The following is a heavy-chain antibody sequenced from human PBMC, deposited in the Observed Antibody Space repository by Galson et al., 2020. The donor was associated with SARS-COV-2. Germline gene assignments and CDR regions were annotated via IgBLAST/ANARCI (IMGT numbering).Heavy chain of an antibody. Sequence: GESLKISCAASGFTFSSYGMHWVRQAPGKGLEWVAVIWYDGSNKYYADSVKGRFTISRDNSKNTLYLQMNSLRAEDTAVYYCAKVRRDGYNFYDAFDIWGQGTMVTVSS. J-gene: IGHJ3*02. CDR1: GFTFSSYG. CDR3: AKVRRDGYNFYDAFDI. V-gene: IGHV3-33*06. CDR2: IWYDGSNK. D-gene: IGHD5-12*01.